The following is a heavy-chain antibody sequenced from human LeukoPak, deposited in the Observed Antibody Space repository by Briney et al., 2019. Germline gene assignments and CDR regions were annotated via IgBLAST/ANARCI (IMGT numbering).Heavy chain of an antibody. CDR3: ARVKGVVGATSYYFDY. CDR2: IIPIFGTA. CDR1: GGTFSSYA. J-gene: IGHJ4*02. Sequence: GASVKVSCKASGGTFSSYAISWVRQAPGQGLEWMGGIIPIFGTANYAQKFQGRVTITADESTSTAHMELSSLRSEDTAVYYCARVKGVVGATSYYFDYWGQGTLVAVSS. V-gene: IGHV1-69*13. D-gene: IGHD1-26*01.